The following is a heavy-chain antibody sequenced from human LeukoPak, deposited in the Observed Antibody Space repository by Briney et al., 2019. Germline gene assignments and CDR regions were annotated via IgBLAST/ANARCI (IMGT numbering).Heavy chain of an antibody. Sequence: GGSLRLSCAASGFTFSSYTMNWVRQSPGKGLKWVSSISSSSSYIYYADSVKGRFTISRDNAKNSLYLQMDSLSAEDTAVYYCVRGIYYYDSRGYYGGIYWGQGTLVTVSS. CDR3: VRGIYYYDSRGYYGGIY. D-gene: IGHD3-22*01. CDR2: ISSSSSYI. V-gene: IGHV3-21*01. CDR1: GFTFSSYT. J-gene: IGHJ4*02.